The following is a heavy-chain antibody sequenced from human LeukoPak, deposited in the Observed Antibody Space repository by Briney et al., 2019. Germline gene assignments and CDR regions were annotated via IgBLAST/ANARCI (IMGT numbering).Heavy chain of an antibody. V-gene: IGHV3-23*01. CDR1: GFTFSSYA. J-gene: IGHJ4*02. CDR2: ISGSGGST. CDR3: AKDITMIVVVLDYFDY. D-gene: IGHD3-22*01. Sequence: GGSLRLSCAASGFTFSSYAMSWVRQAPGKGPEWVSAISGSGGSTYYADSVKGRFTISRDNSKNTLYLQMNSLRAEDTAVYYCAKDITMIVVVLDYFDYWGQGTLVTVSS.